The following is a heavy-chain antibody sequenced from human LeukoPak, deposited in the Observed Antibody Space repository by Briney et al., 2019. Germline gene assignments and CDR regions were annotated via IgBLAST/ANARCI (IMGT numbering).Heavy chain of an antibody. Sequence: SETLSLTCAVSGGSISSSSYYWGWIRQPPGRGLEWMGRIYYSGRTYYNPSLKRRVTISVDTAKNQFSLKLSSVTAADTDVYYCARHRIAAADTRHYYYYGMDVWGQGTTVTVSS. CDR2: IYYSGRT. D-gene: IGHD6-13*01. V-gene: IGHV4-39*01. CDR1: GGSISSSSYY. J-gene: IGHJ6*02. CDR3: ARHRIAAADTRHYYYYGMDV.